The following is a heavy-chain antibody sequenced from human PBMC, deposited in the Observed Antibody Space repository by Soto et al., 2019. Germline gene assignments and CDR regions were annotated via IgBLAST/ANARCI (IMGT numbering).Heavy chain of an antibody. CDR3: ATQVGAKYYYGMDV. V-gene: IGHV3-53*04. CDR1: GFAVRHNG. Sequence: GGSLRLSCTASGFAVRHNGMTWVRQAPGKGLEWVSLIYSGGDTAYADSVKGRFTISRHTSQNTLYLQMNSLRSEDTAVYYCATQVGAKYYYGMDVWGQGTTVTVSS. CDR2: IYSGGDT. D-gene: IGHD1-26*01. J-gene: IGHJ6*02.